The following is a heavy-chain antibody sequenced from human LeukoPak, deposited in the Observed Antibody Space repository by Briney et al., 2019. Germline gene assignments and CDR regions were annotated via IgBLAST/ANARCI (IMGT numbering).Heavy chain of an antibody. CDR3: AKWYYDFWSAFHMDV. CDR2: ISGSGGST. Sequence: GGSLRLSCAASGFTFSSYAMSWVRQAPGKGLEWVSAISGSGGSTYYADSVKGRFTISRDNSKNTLYLQMNSLRAEDTAVYYCAKWYYDFWSAFHMDVWGKGTTVTVSS. V-gene: IGHV3-23*01. D-gene: IGHD3-3*01. J-gene: IGHJ6*03. CDR1: GFTFSSYA.